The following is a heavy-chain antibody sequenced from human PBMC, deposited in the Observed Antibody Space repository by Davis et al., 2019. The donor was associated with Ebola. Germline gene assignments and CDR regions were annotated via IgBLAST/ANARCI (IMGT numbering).Heavy chain of an antibody. J-gene: IGHJ6*02. V-gene: IGHV4-34*01. CDR2: INHSGST. Sequence: MPLETLSLTFAVYGGSFSGYYWSWIRQPPGKGLEWIGEINHSGSTNYNPSLKSRVTISVDTSKNQFSLKLSSVTAADTAVYYCARVAHYYGSGSYYSAYYYGMDVWGQGTTVTVSS. CDR1: GGSFSGYY. CDR3: ARVAHYYGSGSYYSAYYYGMDV. D-gene: IGHD3-10*01.